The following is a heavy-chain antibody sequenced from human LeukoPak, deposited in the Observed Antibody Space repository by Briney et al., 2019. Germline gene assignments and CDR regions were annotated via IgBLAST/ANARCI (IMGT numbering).Heavy chain of an antibody. CDR3: ARRFGYCSGGSCYFDY. J-gene: IGHJ4*02. V-gene: IGHV4-39*01. Sequence: SETLSLTCTVSGGSIRSSSYYWGWIRQPPGKALEWIGSIYYSGSTYYNPSLKSRVTISVDTSKNQFSLKLSSVTAADTAVYYCARRFGYCSGGSCYFDYWGQGTLVTVSS. CDR1: GGSIRSSSYY. CDR2: IYYSGST. D-gene: IGHD2-15*01.